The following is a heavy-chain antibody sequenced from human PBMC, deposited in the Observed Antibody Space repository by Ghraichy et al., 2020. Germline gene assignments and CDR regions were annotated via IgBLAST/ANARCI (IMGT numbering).Heavy chain of an antibody. V-gene: IGHV1-69*06. CDR1: GGTFSSYA. J-gene: IGHJ6*02. CDR2: IIPIFGTA. D-gene: IGHD3-10*01. Sequence: SVKVSCKASGGTFSSYAISWVRQAPGQGLEWMGGIIPIFGTANYAQKFQGRVTITADKSTSTAYMELSSLRSEDTAVYYCAREPYYGSGSSSLSYYYYGMDVWGQGTTVTVSS. CDR3: AREPYYGSGSSSLSYYYYGMDV.